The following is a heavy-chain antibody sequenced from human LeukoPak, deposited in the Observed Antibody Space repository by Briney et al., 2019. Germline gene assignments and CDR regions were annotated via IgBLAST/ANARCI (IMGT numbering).Heavy chain of an antibody. CDR2: INPNSGGT. J-gene: IGHJ4*02. CDR1: GYTFTGYY. CDR3: ARGSKDCSSTSCYTGISLNFDY. D-gene: IGHD2-2*02. Sequence: ASVKVSCKASGYTFTGYYMHWVRQAPGQGLEWMGWINPNSGGTNYAQKFQGRVTMTRDTSISTAYMELSRLRSDDTAVYYCARGSKDCSSTSCYTGISLNFDYWGQGTLVTASS. V-gene: IGHV1-2*02.